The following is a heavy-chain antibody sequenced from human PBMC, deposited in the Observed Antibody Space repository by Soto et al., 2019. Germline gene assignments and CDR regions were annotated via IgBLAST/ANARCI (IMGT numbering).Heavy chain of an antibody. CDR1: GGSISSYY. J-gene: IGHJ4*02. Sequence: SETLSLTCTVSGGSISSYYWSWIRQPPGKGLEWIGAIYYSGTTNYNPSLRSRLTISVDTSKKQYSLQLSSVTAADTAVYFCARVLHFHGSTGYSYYFDYWGQGTLVTVSS. V-gene: IGHV4-59*12. CDR3: ARVLHFHGSTGYSYYFDY. D-gene: IGHD3-22*01. CDR2: IYYSGTT.